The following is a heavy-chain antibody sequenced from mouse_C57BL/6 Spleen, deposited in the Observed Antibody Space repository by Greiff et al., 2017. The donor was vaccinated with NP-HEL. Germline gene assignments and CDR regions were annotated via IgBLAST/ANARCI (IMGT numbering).Heavy chain of an antibody. CDR1: GYTFTSYG. D-gene: IGHD2-2*01. V-gene: IGHV1-58*01. Sequence: VQLQQSGAELVRPGSSVKMSCKTSGYTFTSYGINWVKQRPGQGLEWIGYIYIGNGYTEYNEKFKGKATLTSDTSSSTAYMQLSSLTSEDSAIYFCARLEGNGRVGYTAWFAYWGQGTLVTVSA. CDR3: ARLEGNGRVGYTAWFAY. CDR2: IYIGNGYT. J-gene: IGHJ3*01.